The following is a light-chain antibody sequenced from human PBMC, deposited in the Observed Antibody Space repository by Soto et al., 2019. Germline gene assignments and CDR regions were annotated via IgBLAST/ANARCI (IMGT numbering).Light chain of an antibody. Sequence: DIQMTQSPSSLSASVGDRVTITCRASQGITIYLAWYQQKPGKVPKLLIYAASTLQSGVPSRLSGSGSGTDFTLTISSLQPEDVATYYCQKYNSAPWTFGQGTKVEIK. J-gene: IGKJ1*01. V-gene: IGKV1-27*01. CDR3: QKYNSAPWT. CDR2: AAS. CDR1: QGITIY.